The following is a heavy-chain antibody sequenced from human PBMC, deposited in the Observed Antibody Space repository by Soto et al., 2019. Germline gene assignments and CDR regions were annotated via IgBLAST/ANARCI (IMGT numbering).Heavy chain of an antibody. D-gene: IGHD3-10*01. V-gene: IGHV3-33*01. CDR2: IWYDGSNK. Sequence: GGSLRLSCAASGFTFSSYGMHWVRQAPGKGLEWVAVIWYDGSNKYYADSVKGRFTISRDNSKNTLYLQMNSLRAEDTAVYYCAREITGWFGVSYYYYGMDVWGQGTTVTVSS. J-gene: IGHJ6*02. CDR3: AREITGWFGVSYYYYGMDV. CDR1: GFTFSSYG.